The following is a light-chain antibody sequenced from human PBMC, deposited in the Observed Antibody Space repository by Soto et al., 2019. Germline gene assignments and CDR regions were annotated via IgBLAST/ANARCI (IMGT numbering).Light chain of an antibody. J-gene: IGKJ2*01. V-gene: IGKV1-5*01. CDR1: QSVSNR. CDR3: QQYNGHLFT. CDR2: DAS. Sequence: DIPMTQSPSTLSASVGDRITITCRASQSVSNRLAWYRQQPGKAPKLLISDASSLEIGVPSRFSGRGSGTDFTLTTSSLQTDDFATYYCQQYNGHLFTFGQGTKLEIK.